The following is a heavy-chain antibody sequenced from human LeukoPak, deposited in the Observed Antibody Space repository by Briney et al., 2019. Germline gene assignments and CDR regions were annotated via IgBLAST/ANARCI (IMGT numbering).Heavy chain of an antibody. CDR2: ISGSGGSA. D-gene: IGHD1-1*01. J-gene: IGHJ4*02. V-gene: IGHV3-23*01. CDR3: AKDRLELDS. Sequence: GGSLRLSCAASGFTFSRYAMSWVRQAPGKGLEWISAISGSGGSAYYADSVKGRFTISRDNSKNTLYLQMNSLRAEDTAVYYCAKDRLELDSWGQGTLVTVSS. CDR1: GFTFSRYA.